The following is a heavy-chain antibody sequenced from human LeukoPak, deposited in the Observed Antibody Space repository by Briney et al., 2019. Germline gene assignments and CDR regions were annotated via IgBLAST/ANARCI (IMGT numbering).Heavy chain of an antibody. V-gene: IGHV3-64D*09. CDR1: GFTFSAYA. D-gene: IGHD1-1*01. Sequence: GGSLRLSCSASGFTFSAYAMYWVRQAPGKGLEYVSGISSNGGSSFYADSVKGRFTISRDNSRNTLYLQMSSLRAEDTAVYYCVKITSVTGGDCWGQGTRLTVSS. J-gene: IGHJ4*02. CDR2: ISSNGGSS. CDR3: VKITSVTGGDC.